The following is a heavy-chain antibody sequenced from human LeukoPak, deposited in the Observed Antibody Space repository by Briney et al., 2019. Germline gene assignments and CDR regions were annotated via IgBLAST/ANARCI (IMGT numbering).Heavy chain of an antibody. J-gene: IGHJ4*02. CDR1: GFTFSSYS. V-gene: IGHV3-48*01. Sequence: GGSLRLSCAASGFTFSSYSMNWVRQAPGKGLEWVSYISSSSSTIYYADSVKGRFTISRDNAKNSLYRQMNSLRAEDTAVYYCARLDWNYLFDYWGQGTLVTVSS. CDR3: ARLDWNYLFDY. CDR2: ISSSSSTI. D-gene: IGHD1-7*01.